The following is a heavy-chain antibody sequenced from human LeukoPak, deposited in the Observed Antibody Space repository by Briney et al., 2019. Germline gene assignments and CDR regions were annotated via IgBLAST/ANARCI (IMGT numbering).Heavy chain of an antibody. J-gene: IGHJ4*02. CDR2: ISGNGGNT. CDR3: AKVGYYDSSGYVRRPFDY. D-gene: IGHD3-22*01. V-gene: IGHV3-23*01. Sequence: PGGSLRLSCAASGFTFSSYTMSWVRQAQGREWVSSISGNGGNTYYADSVKGRFTISRDNSKNTLYLQMNRLRAEDTAVYYCAKVGYYDSSGYVRRPFDYWGQGTLVTVSS. CDR1: GFTFSSYT.